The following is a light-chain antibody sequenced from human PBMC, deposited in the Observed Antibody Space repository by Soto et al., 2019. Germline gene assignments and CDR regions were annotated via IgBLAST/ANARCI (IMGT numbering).Light chain of an antibody. Sequence: DIQMTQSPSTLSASVGDRVTITCRASQSISSWLAWYQQKPGKAPKLLIYDVSNLEGGVPSRFSGSGSGTEFPLSISSLQPDDFATYYCQQYKSFWTFGQGTKVEI. CDR3: QQYKSFWT. J-gene: IGKJ1*01. CDR2: DVS. CDR1: QSISSW. V-gene: IGKV1-5*01.